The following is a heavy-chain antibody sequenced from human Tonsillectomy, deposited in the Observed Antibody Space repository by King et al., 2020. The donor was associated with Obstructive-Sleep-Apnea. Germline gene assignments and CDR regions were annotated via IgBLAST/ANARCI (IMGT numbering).Heavy chain of an antibody. J-gene: IGHJ4*02. Sequence: VQLVESGGGLVKPGGSLRLSCAASGFTFSSYNMNWVRQAPGKGLEWVSSISSSSSYIYYADSVKGRFTISRDNAKNSLYLQMNSLRAEDTAVYYCAREDCSGSSFFDYWGQGTLVTVSS. CDR3: AREDCSGSSFFDY. CDR1: GFTFSSYN. CDR2: ISSSSSYI. D-gene: IGHD3-10*02. V-gene: IGHV3-21*01.